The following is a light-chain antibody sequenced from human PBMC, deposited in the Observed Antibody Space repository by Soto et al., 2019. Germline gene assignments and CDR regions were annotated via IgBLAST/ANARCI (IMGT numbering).Light chain of an antibody. V-gene: IGKV1-9*01. CDR1: QGIASY. CDR3: QQYGSSGT. Sequence: HSPFSLSASVEDSLPITCRASQGIASYLAWYQQKPGQAPNLLIYAASTLQSGVPSRFSGSGSGTDFTLTISRLEPEDFAVYYCQQYGSSGTSGQGTRWIS. CDR2: AAS. J-gene: IGKJ1*01.